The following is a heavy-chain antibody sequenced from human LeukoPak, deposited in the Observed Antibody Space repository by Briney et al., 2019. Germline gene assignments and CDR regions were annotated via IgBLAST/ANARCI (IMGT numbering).Heavy chain of an antibody. V-gene: IGHV3-23*01. CDR2: IFPSSDEI. CDR1: GFTFSDFP. J-gene: IGHJ4*02. CDR3: ATYRQIQVPFEF. Sequence: GGSLRLSCAGSGFTFSDFPMIWVRQAPGKGLEWVSSIFPSSDEIHYADSVKGRFTISRDNSRSTLSLQMDSLRAEDTATYYCATYRQIQVPFEFWGQGTLVTVSS. D-gene: IGHD5-18*01.